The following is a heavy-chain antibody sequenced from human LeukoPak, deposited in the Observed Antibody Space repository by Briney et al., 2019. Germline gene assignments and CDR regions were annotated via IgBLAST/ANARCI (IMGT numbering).Heavy chain of an antibody. CDR3: ARVNIVVVVAALLRSRDPHDAFDI. D-gene: IGHD2-15*01. CDR2: ISAYNGNT. CDR1: GYTFTSYG. V-gene: IGHV1-18*01. Sequence: GASVKVSCKASGYTFTSYGISWVRQASGQGLEWMGWISAYNGNTNYAQKLQGRVIMTTDTSTSTAYMELRSLRSDDTAVYYCARVNIVVVVAALLRSRDPHDAFDIWGQGTMVTVSS. J-gene: IGHJ3*02.